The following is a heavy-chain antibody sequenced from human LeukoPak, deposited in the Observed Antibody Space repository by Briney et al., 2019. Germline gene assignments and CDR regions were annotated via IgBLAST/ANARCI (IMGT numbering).Heavy chain of an antibody. CDR1: GFTFSSYG. V-gene: IGHV3-30*03. D-gene: IGHD5-18*01. CDR3: ASLIQLGFDY. Sequence: GRSLRLSCAASGFTFSSYGMHWVRQAPGKGLEWVAVISYDGSNKYYADSVKGRFTISRDNSKNTLYLQMNSLRAEDTAVYYCASLIQLGFDYWGQGTLVTVSS. J-gene: IGHJ4*02. CDR2: ISYDGSNK.